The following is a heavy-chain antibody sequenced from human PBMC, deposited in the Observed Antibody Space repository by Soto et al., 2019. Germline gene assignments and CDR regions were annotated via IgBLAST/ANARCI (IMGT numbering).Heavy chain of an antibody. CDR1: GGSFSGYY. V-gene: IGHV4-34*01. CDR2: INHSGST. Sequence: LSLTCAVYGGSFSGYYWSWIRQPPGKGLEWIGEINHSGSTNYNPSLKSRVTISVDTSKNQFSLKLSSVTAADTAVYYCARGEGAAAGPLGYFQHWGQGTLVTVSS. J-gene: IGHJ1*01. D-gene: IGHD6-13*01. CDR3: ARGEGAAAGPLGYFQH.